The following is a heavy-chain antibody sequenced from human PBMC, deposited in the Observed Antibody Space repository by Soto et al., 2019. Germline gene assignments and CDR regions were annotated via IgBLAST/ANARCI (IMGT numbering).Heavy chain of an antibody. D-gene: IGHD5-18*01. J-gene: IGHJ4*01. CDR1: GFSLTDVW. Sequence: PGGSLRLSCAVSGFSLTDVWMNWVRQAPGKGLEWVGRIKSKTAGGTTDYAAPVKGRFTILRDDSKNTLYLQMDSLITEDTAVYFCTHGYGQYFNSWRHATLVTV. V-gene: IGHV3-15*07. CDR3: THGYGQYFNS. CDR2: IKSKTAGGTT.